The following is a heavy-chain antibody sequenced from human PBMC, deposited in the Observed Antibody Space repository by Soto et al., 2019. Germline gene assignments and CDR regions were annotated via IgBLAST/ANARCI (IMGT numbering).Heavy chain of an antibody. Sequence: GGSLRLSCAASGFTFSNYWMHWVRQVPGKGLVWVARINEGGAYRSYADFAEGRFTISRDNAKNTVYLQMNGLRADDTSVYYCARDFTPAETPADDFEYWGRGTLVTVSS. CDR2: INEGGAYR. CDR3: ARDFTPAETPADDFEY. J-gene: IGHJ4*02. V-gene: IGHV3-74*01. D-gene: IGHD6-25*01. CDR1: GFTFSNYW.